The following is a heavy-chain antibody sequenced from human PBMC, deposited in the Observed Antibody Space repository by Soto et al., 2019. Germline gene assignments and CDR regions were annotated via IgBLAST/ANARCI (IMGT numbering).Heavy chain of an antibody. CDR3: AKGPEYDILTGCDY. CDR2: LSGGGSTT. Sequence: EVQLLESGGGFVQPGESLRLSCAASGFTFSLSAMCWVRQAPGRGLDWVSSLSGGGSTTDYADSVKGRFTISRDNSKNTVHLQMNSLRAEDTAVYYCAKGPEYDILTGCDYWGQGALVTVSS. J-gene: IGHJ4*02. CDR1: GFTFSLSA. V-gene: IGHV3-23*01. D-gene: IGHD3-9*01.